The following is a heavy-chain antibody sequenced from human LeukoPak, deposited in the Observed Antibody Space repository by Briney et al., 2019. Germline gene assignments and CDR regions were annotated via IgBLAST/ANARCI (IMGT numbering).Heavy chain of an antibody. Sequence: GEALKISCRGSGYYFSMHWIAWVRQMTGEGLEWMGMSYPDESDTTYSPSFQGQIPISADKSISSAYLHLSGLKASDTATYFCARRGRVDYVGPQSYFDHWGQGSLVTVSS. V-gene: IGHV5-51*01. CDR2: SYPDESDT. D-gene: IGHD3/OR15-3a*01. CDR1: GYYFSMHW. J-gene: IGHJ4*02. CDR3: ARRGRVDYVGPQSYFDH.